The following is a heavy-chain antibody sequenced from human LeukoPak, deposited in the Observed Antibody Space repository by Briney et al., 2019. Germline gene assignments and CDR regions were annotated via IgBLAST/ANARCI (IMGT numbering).Heavy chain of an antibody. CDR2: IYPSDSNT. CDR1: GYSFANYW. CDR3: ALNPRGYCSGGSCYIGY. Sequence: GESLKISCKGSGYSFANYWIGWVRQMPGKGLEWMGIIYPSDSNTRYSPSFQDQVTLSADKSISTAYLQWSSLKASDTAMYYCALNPRGYCSGGSCYIGYWGQGTLVTVPS. D-gene: IGHD2-15*01. V-gene: IGHV5-51*01. J-gene: IGHJ4*02.